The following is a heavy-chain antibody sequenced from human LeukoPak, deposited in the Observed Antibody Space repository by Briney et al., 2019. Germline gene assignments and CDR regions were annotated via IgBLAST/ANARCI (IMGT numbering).Heavy chain of an antibody. CDR3: ATDLVVGATTIDY. CDR1: GYTFTGYY. V-gene: IGHV1-2*02. CDR2: INPNSGGT. J-gene: IGHJ4*02. D-gene: IGHD1-26*01. Sequence: ASVKVSCKASGYTFTGYYMHWVRQAPGQGLEWMGWINPNSGGTNYAQKFQGRVTMTRDTSISTAYMELSRLRSEDTAVYYCATDLVVGATTIDYWGQGTLVTVSS.